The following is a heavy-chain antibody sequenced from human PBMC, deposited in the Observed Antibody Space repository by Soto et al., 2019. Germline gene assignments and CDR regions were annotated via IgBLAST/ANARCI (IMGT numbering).Heavy chain of an antibody. CDR3: ARASTIRYYYDGSAYGDH. Sequence: QVHLVQSGAEVKKPGASLKVACKASGYPLTSYYLHWVRQAPGQGLEWMGIINPNSGSTIYAQKFQGRVTMNRDTSTSTVYMELSSLRSEDAAVYYCARASTIRYYYDGSAYGDHWGQGTLVTVSS. J-gene: IGHJ4*02. CDR1: GYPLTSYY. D-gene: IGHD3-22*01. CDR2: INPNSGST. V-gene: IGHV1-46*01.